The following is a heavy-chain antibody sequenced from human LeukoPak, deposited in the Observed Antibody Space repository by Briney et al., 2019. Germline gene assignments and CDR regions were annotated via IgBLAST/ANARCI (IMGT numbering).Heavy chain of an antibody. J-gene: IGHJ4*02. CDR3: AKIGYTRIYGTYYFDY. D-gene: IGHD2-15*01. Sequence: PGGSLRLSCAASGFTFDDYAMHWVRQAPGKGLEWVSGINWNSGSIGYADSVKGRFTISRDNAKNSLYLQMNSLRAEDTALYYCAKIGYTRIYGTYYFDYWGQGTLVTVSS. CDR2: INWNSGSI. CDR1: GFTFDDYA. V-gene: IGHV3-9*01.